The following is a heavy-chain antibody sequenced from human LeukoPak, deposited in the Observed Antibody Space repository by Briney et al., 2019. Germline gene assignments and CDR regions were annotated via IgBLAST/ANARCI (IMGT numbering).Heavy chain of an antibody. CDR2: INHSGST. D-gene: IGHD6-19*01. J-gene: IGHJ4*02. V-gene: IGHV4-34*01. CDR1: GGSFSGYY. Sequence: SETLSLTCAVYGGSFSGYYWSWIRQPPGKGLEWIGEINHSGSTNYNPSLKSRVTISVDTSKNQFSLKLSSVTAADTAVYYCARTYSSGWLKYFDYWGQGTLVTVSS. CDR3: ARTYSSGWLKYFDY.